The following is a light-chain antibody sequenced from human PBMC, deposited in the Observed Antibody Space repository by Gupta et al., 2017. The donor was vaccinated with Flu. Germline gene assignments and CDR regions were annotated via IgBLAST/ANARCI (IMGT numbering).Light chain of an antibody. Sequence: AFRMTQSPLSLSASVGDRVTITCWASQGVSDYLAWYQQEPAKAPKLFMYYASTLQCGVPARFSGSGSGTDYTLTISSRQPEDLASHNCQQYGDFSPLTFGGGTKVEIK. CDR3: QQYGDFSPLT. J-gene: IGKJ4*01. CDR2: YAS. V-gene: IGKV1D-43*01. CDR1: QGVSDY.